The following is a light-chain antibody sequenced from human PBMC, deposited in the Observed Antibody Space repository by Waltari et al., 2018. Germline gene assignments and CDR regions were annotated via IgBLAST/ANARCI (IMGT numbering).Light chain of an antibody. J-gene: IGLJ3*02. CDR2: ENN. CDR3: CSFASSRTWV. V-gene: IGLV2-23*01. CDR1: TNYVGKYEL. Sequence: QSALTQPASVSGSPGQSITISCSGPTNYVGKYELVSCYQQVQGRVPKLILYENNRRPSDISHRFVGSKAGNTASLTISGLQPEDEADYYCCSFASSRTWVFGGRTRLTV.